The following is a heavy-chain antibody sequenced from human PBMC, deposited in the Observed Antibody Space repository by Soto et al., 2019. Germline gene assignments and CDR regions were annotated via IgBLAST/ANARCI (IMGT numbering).Heavy chain of an antibody. V-gene: IGHV3-15*01. Sequence: GGSLRLSCAASGFIFNNAWLSWVRQAPGEGLEWVGRIKNKTDGGTTDFAAPVKGRFTISRDDSKNTLYLQMNSLKIEDTAMYYCTTDLLVTMVRGVMVSRDYWGQGTPVTVYS. CDR1: GFIFNNAW. CDR2: IKNKTDGGTT. D-gene: IGHD3-10*01. CDR3: TTDLLVTMVRGVMVSRDY. J-gene: IGHJ4*02.